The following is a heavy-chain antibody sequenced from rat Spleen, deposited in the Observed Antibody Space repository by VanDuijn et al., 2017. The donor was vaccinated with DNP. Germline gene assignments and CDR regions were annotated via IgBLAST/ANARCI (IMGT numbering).Heavy chain of an antibody. CDR2: MWYDGDT. Sequence: QVQLKESGPGLVQPSRTLSLTCTVSGFSLTSYGVSWVRQPSGKGLEWMGRMWYDGDTAYNSALKSRLSISRDTSKNQVFLKMNSLQTDDTGTYYCTRDQDYYYDGGYYPTMDAWGQGTSVTVSS. V-gene: IGHV2-63*01. CDR1: GFSLTSYG. J-gene: IGHJ4*01. D-gene: IGHD1-12*02. CDR3: TRDQDYYYDGGYYPTMDA.